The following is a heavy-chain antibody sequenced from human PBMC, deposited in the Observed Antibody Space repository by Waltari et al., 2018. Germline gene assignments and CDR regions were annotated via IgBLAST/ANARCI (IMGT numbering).Heavy chain of an antibody. CDR3: AGGDGGYYYHKMDV. CDR1: GATFTSDG. J-gene: IGHJ6*02. Sequence: VLLVNCGDEAKKPGWRLRISCRASGATFTSDGVNWVRQAPGKGLEWMGRIMPDISETKYAVKFQGRITITADKSTGTVYMELSSLRSDDTAVYYCAGGDGGYYYHKMDVWGQGTTVTVSS. D-gene: IGHD3-22*01. CDR2: IMPDISET. V-gene: IGHV1-69*04.